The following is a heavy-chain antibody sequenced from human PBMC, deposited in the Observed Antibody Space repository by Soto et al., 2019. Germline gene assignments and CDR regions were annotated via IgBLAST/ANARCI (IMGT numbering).Heavy chain of an antibody. CDR2: IYYSGST. CDR3: ARLKYGSGPFDY. J-gene: IGHJ4*02. V-gene: IGHV4-31*03. CDR1: GGSISSGGYY. Sequence: TLSLTCTVSGGSISSGGYYWSWIRQHPGKGLEWIGYIYYSGSTYYNPSLKSRVTISVDTSKNQFSLKLSSVTAADTAVYYCARLKYGSGPFDYWGQGTLVTVSS. D-gene: IGHD3-10*01.